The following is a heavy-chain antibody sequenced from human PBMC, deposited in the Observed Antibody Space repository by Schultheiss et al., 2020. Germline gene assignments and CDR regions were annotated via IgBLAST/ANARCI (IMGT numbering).Heavy chain of an antibody. CDR2: IYWDDDK. D-gene: IGHD6-19*01. CDR3: ARQYSSGWPYYYYGMDV. V-gene: IGHV2-5*02. J-gene: IGHJ6*02. CDR1: GFSLSTSGVG. Sequence: SGPTLVKPTQTLTLTCTFSGFSLSTSGVGVGWIRQPPGKALEWLALIYWDDDKRYSTSLKTRLTISKDTSKNQVVLTMTNMDPVDTATYYCARQYSSGWPYYYYGMDVWGQGTTVTVSS.